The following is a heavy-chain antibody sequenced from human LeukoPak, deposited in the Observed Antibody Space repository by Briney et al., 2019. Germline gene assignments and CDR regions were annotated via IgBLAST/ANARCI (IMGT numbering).Heavy chain of an antibody. V-gene: IGHV3-48*03. CDR2: IGSSGSTV. CDR1: GFTFSAYE. Sequence: GGSLRLSCAASGFTFSAYEMNWVRQAPGKGLEWVSYIGSSGSTVYYADSVKGRFTISRDNSKNTLYLQMNSLRAEDTAVYYCAKCDHSNYYDSSGYYPWGQGTLVTVSS. CDR3: AKCDHSNYYDSSGYYP. J-gene: IGHJ5*02. D-gene: IGHD3-22*01.